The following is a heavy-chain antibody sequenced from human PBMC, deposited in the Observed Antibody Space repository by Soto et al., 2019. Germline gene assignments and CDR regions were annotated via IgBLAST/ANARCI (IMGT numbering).Heavy chain of an antibody. CDR2: ISYDGSNK. V-gene: IGHV3-30-3*01. CDR1: GFTFSSYA. D-gene: IGHD6-13*01. J-gene: IGHJ4*02. Sequence: QVQLVESGGGVVQPRRSLRLSCAASGFTFSSYAMHWVRQAPGKGLEWVAVISYDGSNKYYADSVKGRFTISRDNSKNTLYLQMNSLRAEDTAVYYCARNLGRIAAAEYYFDYWGQGTLVTVSS. CDR3: ARNLGRIAAAEYYFDY.